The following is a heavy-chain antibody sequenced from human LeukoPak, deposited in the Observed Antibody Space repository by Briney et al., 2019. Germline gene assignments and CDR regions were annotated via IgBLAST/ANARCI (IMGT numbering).Heavy chain of an antibody. CDR3: ARYCRVASCYSGVDY. CDR1: GFTFGRYM. Sequence: GGSLRLSCAASGFTFGRYMMAGVRQTPGRGLEWVSTISSNGGSTYYADSVKGRFTISRDNSKNALYLQMSSLRAEDTAIHYCARYCRVASCYSGVDYWGQGTLVPVSS. V-gene: IGHV3-23*01. J-gene: IGHJ4*02. CDR2: ISSNGGST. D-gene: IGHD2-15*01.